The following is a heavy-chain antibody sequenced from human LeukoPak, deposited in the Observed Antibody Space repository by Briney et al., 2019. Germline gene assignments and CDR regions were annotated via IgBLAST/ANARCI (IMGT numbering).Heavy chain of an antibody. CDR3: ARDACSSTIWQAGGNWFDP. CDR2: MNPNSGNT. D-gene: IGHD2-2*01. J-gene: IGHJ5*02. V-gene: IGHV1-8*01. CDR1: GYTFTSYD. Sequence: ASVKVSCKASGYTFTSYDINWVRQATGQGLEWMGWMNPNSGNTGYAQKFQGRVTMTRNTSISTAYMELSSLRSEDTAVYFCARDACSSTIWQAGGNWFDPWGQGILVIVS.